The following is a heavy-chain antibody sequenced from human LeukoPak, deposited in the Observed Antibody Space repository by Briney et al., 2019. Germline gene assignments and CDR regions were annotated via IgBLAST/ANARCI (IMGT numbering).Heavy chain of an antibody. CDR1: GYYFPSYW. J-gene: IGHJ4*02. Sequence: GESLKISCKGSGYYFPSYWIGWVRQTPGKGLGLVGIIYPGDSDTTYSPSFQGQVTISADKSISTAYLQWSSLKASDTAMYYCARPNYYGSGGPAGYWGQGTLVTVSS. V-gene: IGHV5-51*01. CDR2: IYPGDSDT. D-gene: IGHD3-10*01. CDR3: ARPNYYGSGGPAGY.